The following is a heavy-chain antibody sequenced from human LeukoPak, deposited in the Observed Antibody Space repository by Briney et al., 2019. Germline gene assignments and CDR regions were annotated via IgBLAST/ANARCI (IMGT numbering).Heavy chain of an antibody. V-gene: IGHV1-18*04. D-gene: IGHD2-2*01. CDR3: ARDHCSSTSCKGTFDP. CDR1: GYSFIGYY. J-gene: IGHJ5*02. CDR2: ISAYNGNT. Sequence: ASVKVSCKASGYSFIGYYMHWVRQAPGQGLEWMGWISAYNGNTNYAQKLQGRVTMTTDTSTSTAYMELRSLRSDDTAVYYCARDHCSSTSCKGTFDPWGQGTLVTVSS.